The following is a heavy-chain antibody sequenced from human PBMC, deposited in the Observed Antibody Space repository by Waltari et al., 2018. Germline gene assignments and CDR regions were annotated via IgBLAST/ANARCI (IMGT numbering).Heavy chain of an antibody. CDR2: ISGSGTTI. J-gene: IGHJ4*02. Sequence: EVQLVDSGGGLVQPGGSLGLSCAAPGFTFSSYGMNWVRQAPGKGLEWISYISGSGTTIYYADSVKGRFTISRDDAENSLYLQMNSLRAEDTALYYCARRFDSWGQGTRVTVSS. CDR3: ARRFDS. V-gene: IGHV3-48*03. CDR1: GFTFSSYG.